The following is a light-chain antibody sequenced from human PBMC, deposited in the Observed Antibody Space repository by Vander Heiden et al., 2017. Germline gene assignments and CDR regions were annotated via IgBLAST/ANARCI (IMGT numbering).Light chain of an antibody. J-gene: IGLJ3*02. CDR3: NSRDSSGNHLV. CDR2: GKN. Sequence: SSELTQDPAVSVALGQTVRITCSGDGLRSYYASWYQQRPGQAPVLVIYGKNNRPSGIPDRFSGSSSGNTASLTITGSQAEDEADYYCNSRDSSGNHLVFGGGTKLTVL. V-gene: IGLV3-19*01. CDR1: GLRSYY.